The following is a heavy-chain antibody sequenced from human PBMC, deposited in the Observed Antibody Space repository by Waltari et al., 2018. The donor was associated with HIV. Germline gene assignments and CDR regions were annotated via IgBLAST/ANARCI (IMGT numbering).Heavy chain of an antibody. CDR3: ARGETATVPEYFQH. CDR2: IIPIFGTP. V-gene: IGHV1-69*01. CDR1: RGTFRRYA. J-gene: IGHJ1*01. Sequence: QVQLVQSGAEVKKPGSSVKVSCKASRGTFRRYAISWVRQAPGQGLEWMGQIIPIFGTPNYAQKFQGRVTITADESTSTAYMELSSLRSEDTAVYYCARGETATVPEYFQHWGQGTLVTVSS. D-gene: IGHD5-18*01.